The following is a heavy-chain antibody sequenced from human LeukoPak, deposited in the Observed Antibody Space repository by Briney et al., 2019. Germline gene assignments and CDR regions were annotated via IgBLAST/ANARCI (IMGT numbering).Heavy chain of an antibody. CDR3: AKDIPYYYDSSGYYYGYFDY. Sequence: GGSLRLSCAASGFTFSSYAMSWVRQAPGKGLEWVSAISGSGGSTYYADSVKGRLTIHRDNAKNTLYLQMNSLRAEDTAVYYCAKDIPYYYDSSGYYYGYFDYWGQGTLVTVSS. J-gene: IGHJ4*02. CDR1: GFTFSSYA. V-gene: IGHV3-23*01. D-gene: IGHD3-22*01. CDR2: ISGSGGST.